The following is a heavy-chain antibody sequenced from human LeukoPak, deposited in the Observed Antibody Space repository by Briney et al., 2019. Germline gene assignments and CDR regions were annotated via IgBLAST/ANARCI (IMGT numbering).Heavy chain of an antibody. CDR1: GGSFSGYY. J-gene: IGHJ5*02. CDR2: INHSGST. Sequence: SETLSLTCAVFGGSFSGYYWSWSRQPPGKGLEWIGEINHSGSTNYNPSLKSRVTISVDTSKNQFSLKLSSVTAADTAVYYCARGSYSYGRNWFDPWGQGTLVTVSS. D-gene: IGHD5-18*01. CDR3: ARGSYSYGRNWFDP. V-gene: IGHV4-34*01.